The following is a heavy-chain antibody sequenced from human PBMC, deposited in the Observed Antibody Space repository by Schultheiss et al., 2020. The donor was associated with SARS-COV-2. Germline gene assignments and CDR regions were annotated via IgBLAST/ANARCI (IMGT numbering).Heavy chain of an antibody. D-gene: IGHD5-24*01. J-gene: IGHJ1*01. Sequence: ETLSLTCAVYGGSFSGNYWSWIRQTPGKGLEWVSAISGSGGSTYYAGSVKGRFTISRDNAKNSLYLQMNSLRAEDTAVYYCAKGGSRVEYFQHWGQGTLVTVSS. V-gene: IGHV3-23*01. CDR2: ISGSGGST. CDR3: AKGGSRVEYFQH. CDR1: GGSFSGNY.